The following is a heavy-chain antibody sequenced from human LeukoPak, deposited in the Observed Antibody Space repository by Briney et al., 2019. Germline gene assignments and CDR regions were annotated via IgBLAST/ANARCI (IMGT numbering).Heavy chain of an antibody. CDR1: GFTFSSYS. J-gene: IGHJ4*02. V-gene: IGHV3-21*01. CDR3: ASAAVAGIVDY. CDR2: ISSSSSYI. Sequence: GGSLRLSCAASGFTFSSYSMNRVRQAPGKGLEWVSSISSSSSYIYYADSVKGRFTISRDNAKNSLYLQMNSLRAEDTAVYYCASAAVAGIVDYWGQGTLVTVSS. D-gene: IGHD6-19*01.